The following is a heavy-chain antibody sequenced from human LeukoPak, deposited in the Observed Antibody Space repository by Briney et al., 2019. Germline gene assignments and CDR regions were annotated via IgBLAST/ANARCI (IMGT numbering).Heavy chain of an antibody. V-gene: IGHV4-39*07. D-gene: IGHD6-19*01. CDR3: AREREQWLVYYYYYMDV. CDR1: GGSISSSSYY. Sequence: SETLSLTCTVSGGSISSSSYYWGWIRQPPGKGLEWIGSIYYSGSTYYNPSLKSRVTISVDTSKNQFSLKLSSVTAADTAVYYCAREREQWLVYYYYYMDVWGKGITVTVSS. J-gene: IGHJ6*03. CDR2: IYYSGST.